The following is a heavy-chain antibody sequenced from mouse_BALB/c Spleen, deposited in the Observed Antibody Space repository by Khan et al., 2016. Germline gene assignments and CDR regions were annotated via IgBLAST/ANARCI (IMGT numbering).Heavy chain of an antibody. CDR3: ARSYYGYFAMDC. CDR1: GYTFTDYY. D-gene: IGHD1-2*01. Sequence: QVQLQQSGTELPRPGASVKLSCKASGYTFTDYYLHWVKQRTGQGLEWIGEIFPGSGITYYNEKFKGNASLTADTSSSTAYMQLSSLTSEDSAVYFCARSYYGYFAMDCWGHGASVTVSS. J-gene: IGHJ4*01. CDR2: IFPGSGIT. V-gene: IGHV1-77*01.